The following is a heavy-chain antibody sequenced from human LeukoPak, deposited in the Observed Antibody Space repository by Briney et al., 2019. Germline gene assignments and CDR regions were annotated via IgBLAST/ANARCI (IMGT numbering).Heavy chain of an antibody. J-gene: IGHJ4*02. CDR1: GGTFSSYA. CDR3: ARVPISGAMVRGVIPFDY. V-gene: IGHV1-69*13. CDR2: IIPIFGTA. Sequence: SVKVSCKASGGTFSSYAISWVRQAPGQGLEWMGGIIPIFGTANYAQKFQGRVTITADESTSTAYMELSSLRSEDTAVYYCARVPISGAMVRGVIPFDYWGQGTLVTVSS. D-gene: IGHD3-10*01.